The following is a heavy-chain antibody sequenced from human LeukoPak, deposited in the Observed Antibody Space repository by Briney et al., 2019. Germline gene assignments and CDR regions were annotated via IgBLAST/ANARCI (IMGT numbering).Heavy chain of an antibody. CDR3: AKVTRSYYYDSSGYVNY. J-gene: IGHJ4*02. Sequence: GGSVSLSCGACGFTFGSYAMGGVGPAAGRGGGGVSGICGSGGSTFYADSVKGRVTISRDNSKNTLYLQMNTLRAEDTAVYYCAKVTRSYYYDSSGYVNYWGQGTLVTVSS. V-gene: IGHV3-23*01. CDR1: GFTFGSYA. D-gene: IGHD3-22*01. CDR2: ICGSGGST.